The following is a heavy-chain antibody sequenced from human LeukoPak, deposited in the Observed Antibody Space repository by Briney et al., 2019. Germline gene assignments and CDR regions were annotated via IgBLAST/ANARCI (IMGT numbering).Heavy chain of an antibody. V-gene: IGHV1-46*01. CDR3: ARDTYYYDSSGYYSQSYFDY. CDR2: INPSGGST. D-gene: IGHD3-22*01. Sequence: GASVKVSCKASGYTFTSYYMHWVRKAPGQGLEWMGIINPSGGSTSYAQKFQGRVTMTRDTSTSTVYMELSSLRSEDTAVYYCARDTYYYDSSGYYSQSYFDYWGQGTLVTVSS. CDR1: GYTFTSYY. J-gene: IGHJ4*02.